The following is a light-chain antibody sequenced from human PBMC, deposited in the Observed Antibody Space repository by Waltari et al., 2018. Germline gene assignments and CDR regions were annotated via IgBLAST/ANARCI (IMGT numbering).Light chain of an antibody. J-gene: IGKJ2*01. Sequence: EIALTQSPDFQSVTPKEKVTITCRASQSIGSRLHWYQQKPDQSPKVLIKYASQSFSGVPSRFSGSGSGTDFTLTINGLEPEDAATYYYHHSYSLPYTFGQGTKLEIK. V-gene: IGKV6-21*01. CDR2: YAS. CDR1: QSIGSR. CDR3: HHSYSLPYT.